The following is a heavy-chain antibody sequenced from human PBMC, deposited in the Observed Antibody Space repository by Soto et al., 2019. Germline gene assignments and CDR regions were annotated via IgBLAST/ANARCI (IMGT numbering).Heavy chain of an antibody. Sequence: GGSLRLSCAVSGFTFSSYWMSWVRQAPGKGLEWVANIKQDGSEKCYVDSVNGRFTISRDNAKNSLYLQMNSLRAEDTAVYYCARDESYDILTGYYTPQRFDYWGQGSLVTVSS. CDR2: IKQDGSEK. J-gene: IGHJ4*02. CDR1: GFTFSSYW. CDR3: ARDESYDILTGYYTPQRFDY. V-gene: IGHV3-7*01. D-gene: IGHD3-9*01.